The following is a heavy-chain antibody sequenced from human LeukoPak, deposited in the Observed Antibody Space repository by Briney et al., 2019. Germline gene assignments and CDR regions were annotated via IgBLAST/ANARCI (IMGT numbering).Heavy chain of an antibody. V-gene: IGHV3-48*04. Sequence: GGSLRLSCAASGFTFSSYAMSWVRQAPGKGLEWVSYISSSGSTIYYADSVKGRFTISRDNAKNSLYLQMNSLRAEDTAVYYCARARTYYYDSSGYYWGQGTLVTVSS. CDR1: GFTFSSYA. CDR3: ARARTYYYDSSGYY. D-gene: IGHD3-22*01. J-gene: IGHJ4*02. CDR2: ISSSGSTI.